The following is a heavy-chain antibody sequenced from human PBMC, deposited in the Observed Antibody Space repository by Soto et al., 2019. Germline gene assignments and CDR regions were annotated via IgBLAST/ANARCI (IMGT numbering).Heavy chain of an antibody. CDR3: ARDAGGLGY. D-gene: IGHD3-10*01. J-gene: IGHJ4*02. CDR2: IESDGST. V-gene: IGHV3-74*01. CDR1: GFTCSNYR. Sequence: EVQLVESGGGLVQPGGSVRLSCVVSGFTCSNYRMHWVRQAPGKGLVWVSRIESDGSTTYADSVKGRFTISRDNAKNTLYLQMNGLSGEDTAIYYCARDAGGLGYWGQGTLVTVSS.